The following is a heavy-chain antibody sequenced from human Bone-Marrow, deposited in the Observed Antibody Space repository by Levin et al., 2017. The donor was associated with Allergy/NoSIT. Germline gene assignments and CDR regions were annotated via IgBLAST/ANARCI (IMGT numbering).Heavy chain of an antibody. Sequence: PGASVKVSCKASGYTFTSHAISWVRQAPGQGLEWMGWISTYNGNTNYAQKLQGRVTMTTDTSTSTAYMELRSLRSDDTAVYYCATDRPIAAAFVAFDIWGQGTMVTVSS. J-gene: IGHJ3*02. CDR2: ISTYNGNT. V-gene: IGHV1-18*01. D-gene: IGHD6-13*01. CDR3: ATDRPIAAAFVAFDI. CDR1: GYTFTSHA.